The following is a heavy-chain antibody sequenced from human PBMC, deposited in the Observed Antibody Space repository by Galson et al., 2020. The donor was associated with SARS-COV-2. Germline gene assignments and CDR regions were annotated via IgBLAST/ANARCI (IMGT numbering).Heavy chain of an antibody. V-gene: IGHV5-51*01. CDR2: IYPGDSDT. J-gene: IGHJ4*02. Sequence: GESLKISCKGSGYSFTSYWIGWVRQMPGKGLEWMGIIYPGDSDTRYSPSFQGQVTISADKSISTAYLQWSSLKASDTAMYYCARDSSGWSNRYYFDYWGQGTLVTVSS. D-gene: IGHD6-19*01. CDR1: GYSFTSYW. CDR3: ARDSSGWSNRYYFDY.